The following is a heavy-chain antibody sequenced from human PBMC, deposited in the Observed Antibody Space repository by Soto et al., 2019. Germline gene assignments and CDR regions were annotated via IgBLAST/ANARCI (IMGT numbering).Heavy chain of an antibody. CDR3: ARTDNVCYYQH. V-gene: IGHV4-38-2*01. D-gene: IGHD2-21*01. CDR2: IYHSGST. J-gene: IGHJ1*01. CDR1: GYSISSGYY. Sequence: PSETLSLTCAVSGYSISSGYYWCWLRRPPGKGLEWIGSIYHSGSTYYNPSLKSRVTIAVDTSKNQFSRRLSSVTAADSAIYFCARTDNVCYYQHFGQGNLVTVSS.